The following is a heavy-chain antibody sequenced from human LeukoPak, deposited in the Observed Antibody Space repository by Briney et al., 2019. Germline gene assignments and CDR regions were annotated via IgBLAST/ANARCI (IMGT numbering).Heavy chain of an antibody. V-gene: IGHV4-4*02. CDR3: AREPPNSSGWYYFDY. CDR2: IYHSGST. Sequence: SETLSLTCAVSGGSISSSNWWSWVRQPPGKGLEWIGEIYHSGSTNYNPSLKSRVTISVDKSKNQFSLKLSSVTAADTAVYYCAREPPNSSGWYYFDYWGQGTLVTVSS. D-gene: IGHD6-19*01. J-gene: IGHJ4*02. CDR1: GGSISSSNW.